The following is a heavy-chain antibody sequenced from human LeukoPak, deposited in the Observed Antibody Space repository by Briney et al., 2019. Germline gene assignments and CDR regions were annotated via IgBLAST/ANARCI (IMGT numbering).Heavy chain of an antibody. J-gene: IGHJ4*02. Sequence: PSETLSLTCTVSGDSISNYYWSWIRQPPGKGLEWIGYVSYSGSTNYNPSLKSRVTMSVDTSKNQFSLKLSSVTAADTAVYYCARVGSWLNFDYWGQGTLVTVSS. CDR3: ARVGSWLNFDY. CDR2: VSYSGST. D-gene: IGHD6-13*01. CDR1: GDSISNYY. V-gene: IGHV4-59*08.